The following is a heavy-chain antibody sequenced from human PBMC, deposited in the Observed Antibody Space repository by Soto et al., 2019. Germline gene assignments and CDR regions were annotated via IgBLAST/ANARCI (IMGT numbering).Heavy chain of an antibody. CDR2: IYWDDDK. Sequence: SGPTLVNPTQTLTLTCTFSGFSVITSGVGGGWIRQPPNQALEWLALIYWDDDKIYSPSLKNRLTITKDTSKNQVGPTMTNMESVDTATYYCARRTTGTDFDYWGQGTLVTVSS. D-gene: IGHD1-1*01. CDR1: GFSVITSGVG. J-gene: IGHJ4*02. V-gene: IGHV2-5*02. CDR3: ARRTTGTDFDY.